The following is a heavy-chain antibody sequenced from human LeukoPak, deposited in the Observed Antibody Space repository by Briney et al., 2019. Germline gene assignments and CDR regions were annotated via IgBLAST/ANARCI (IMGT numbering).Heavy chain of an antibody. CDR1: GGSFSGYY. D-gene: IGHD3-22*01. CDR3: ARKPSGYYYTDVDRYFDY. J-gene: IGHJ4*02. CDR2: INHSGST. Sequence: SETLSLTCAVYGGSFSGYYWSWIRPPPGKGLEWIGEINHSGSTNYNPSLKSRVTISVDTSKNQFSLKLSSVTAADTAVYYCARKPSGYYYTDVDRYFDYWGQGTLVTVSS. V-gene: IGHV4-34*01.